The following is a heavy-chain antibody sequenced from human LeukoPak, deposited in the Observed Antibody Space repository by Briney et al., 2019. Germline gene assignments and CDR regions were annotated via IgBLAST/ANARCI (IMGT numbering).Heavy chain of an antibody. D-gene: IGHD3-3*01. CDR3: ARSYYDFWSGYYRGEGGGDAFDI. Sequence: PRGSLRLSCAASGFTFDEYGMSWVRQAPGKGLVWVSRINSDGSSTSYADSVKGRFTISRDNAKNTLYLQMNSLRAEDTAVYYCARSYYDFWSGYYRGEGGGDAFDIWGQGTMVTVSS. CDR1: GFTFDEYG. J-gene: IGHJ3*02. V-gene: IGHV3-74*01. CDR2: INSDGSST.